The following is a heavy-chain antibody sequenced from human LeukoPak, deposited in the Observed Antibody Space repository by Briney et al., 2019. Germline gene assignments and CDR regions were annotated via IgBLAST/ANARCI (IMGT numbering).Heavy chain of an antibody. Sequence: SETLSLTCAVYGGSFSGYYWSWIRQPPGKGLEWIGEINHSGSTNYNPSLKSRVTISVDTSKNQFSLKLSSVTAADTAVYYCARSGDGDPYYYYYYGMDVWGQGTTVTVSS. V-gene: IGHV4-34*01. CDR1: GGSFSGYY. CDR2: INHSGST. CDR3: ARSGDGDPYYYYYYGMDV. D-gene: IGHD4-17*01. J-gene: IGHJ6*02.